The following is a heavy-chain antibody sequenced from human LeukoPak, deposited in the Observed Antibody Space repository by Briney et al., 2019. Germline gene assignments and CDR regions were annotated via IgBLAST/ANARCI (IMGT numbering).Heavy chain of an antibody. CDR3: ARLSVGYDTFDY. CDR2: INPNTGVT. V-gene: IGHV1-2*06. Sequence: ASVRVSCKASAFTFTDYYMHWVRQAPGHGLEWMGRINPNTGVTNYAQRFQGRVTMTRDTSISTAYMELSRLRSDDTAVYYCARLSVGYDTFDYWGQGTLVTVSS. J-gene: IGHJ4*02. CDR1: AFTFTDYY. D-gene: IGHD5-12*01.